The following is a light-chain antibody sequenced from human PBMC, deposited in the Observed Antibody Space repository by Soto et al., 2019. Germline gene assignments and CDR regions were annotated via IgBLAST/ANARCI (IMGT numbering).Light chain of an antibody. J-gene: IGKJ5*01. CDR3: QQRLTWPPLT. Sequence: EIVLTQSPATLSLSPGERATLSCRASQSVSIYLAWYQQKAGQAPRLLIYDASNRATGIPARFSGSGSGTDFTLTISSLETEDFAVYYCQQRLTWPPLTFGQGTRLEIK. V-gene: IGKV3-11*01. CDR2: DAS. CDR1: QSVSIY.